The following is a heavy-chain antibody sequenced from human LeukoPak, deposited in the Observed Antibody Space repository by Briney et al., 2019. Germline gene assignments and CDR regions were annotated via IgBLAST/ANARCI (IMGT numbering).Heavy chain of an antibody. CDR1: GVSMSSYY. Sequence: SETLSLTCTVSGVSMSSYYWSWIRQPPGKGLEWIGEINHSGSTNYNPSLKSRVTISVDTSKNQFSLKLTSVTAADTAVYYCARGGSGYVYWGQGTLVTVSS. J-gene: IGHJ4*02. V-gene: IGHV4-34*01. CDR3: ARGGSGYVY. CDR2: INHSGST. D-gene: IGHD3-22*01.